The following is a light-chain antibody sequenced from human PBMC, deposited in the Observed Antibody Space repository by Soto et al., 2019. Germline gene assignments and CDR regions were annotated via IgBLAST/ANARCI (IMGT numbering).Light chain of an antibody. Sequence: EIVLTQSPGTLSLSPGERATLSCRASQSVSSSYLAWYQQKPGQAPRLLIYGASSRDTGIPDRFSGSGYGTDFTITISRLEPEDFAVYYCQQYGSSPLTFGGGTKVEIK. J-gene: IGKJ4*01. V-gene: IGKV3-20*01. CDR1: QSVSSSY. CDR3: QQYGSSPLT. CDR2: GAS.